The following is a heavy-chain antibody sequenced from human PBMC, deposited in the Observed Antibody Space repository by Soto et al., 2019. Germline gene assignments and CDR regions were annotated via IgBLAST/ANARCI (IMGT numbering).Heavy chain of an antibody. CDR2: INPKTGDT. J-gene: IGHJ5*02. D-gene: IGHD1-1*01. CDR3: ATGTNGTTGWYHP. Sequence: QVQLVQSGTEVKKPGASVTVSCKSSGYTFTDFYLHWLRQAPGQGFEWVCWINPKTGDTKWSQKFQGRVTMSRDTSVCSAYIDLTSLTSDDTAMYYCATGTNGTTGWYHPWGQGTRVTVSS. CDR1: GYTFTDFY. V-gene: IGHV1-2*02.